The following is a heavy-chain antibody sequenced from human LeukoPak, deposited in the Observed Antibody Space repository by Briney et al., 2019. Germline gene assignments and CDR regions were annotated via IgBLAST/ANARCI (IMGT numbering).Heavy chain of an antibody. CDR2: ISYDGSNK. Sequence: PGGSLRLSCAASGFTFSSCGMHWVRQAPGKGLEWVAVISYDGSNKYYADSVKGRFTISRDNSKNTLYLQMNSLRAEDTAVYYCARGILAGYYYYGMDVWGQGTTVTVSS. CDR3: ARGILAGYYYYGMDV. D-gene: IGHD1-26*01. J-gene: IGHJ6*02. CDR1: GFTFSSCG. V-gene: IGHV3-30*03.